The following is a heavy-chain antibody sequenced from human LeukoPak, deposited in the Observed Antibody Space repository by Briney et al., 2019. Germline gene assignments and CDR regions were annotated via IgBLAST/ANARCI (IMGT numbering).Heavy chain of an antibody. CDR1: GFTFGDYA. Sequence: GGSLRLSCTASGFTFGDYAMSWFRQAPGKGLEWVGFIRSKAYGGTTEYAASVKGRFTISRDDSKSIAYLQMNSLKTEDTAVYYCTRQAYDYVWGSGYWGQGTLVTVSS. J-gene: IGHJ4*02. CDR2: IRSKAYGGTT. V-gene: IGHV3-49*03. D-gene: IGHD3-16*01. CDR3: TRQAYDYVWGSGY.